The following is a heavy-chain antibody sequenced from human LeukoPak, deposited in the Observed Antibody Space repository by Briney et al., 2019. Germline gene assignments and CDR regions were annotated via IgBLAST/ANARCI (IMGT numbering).Heavy chain of an antibody. CDR2: ISGSGGST. J-gene: IGHJ4*02. Sequence: GGSLRLSCAASGFTFSRSGMSWVRQAPGKGLEWVSAISGSGGSTYYADSVKGRFTISRDNSKTTLYLQMNSLRAEDTAVYYCAKDSQTYYYDSSGYDYWGQGTLVTVSS. V-gene: IGHV3-23*01. CDR1: GFTFSRSG. CDR3: AKDSQTYYYDSSGYDY. D-gene: IGHD3-22*01.